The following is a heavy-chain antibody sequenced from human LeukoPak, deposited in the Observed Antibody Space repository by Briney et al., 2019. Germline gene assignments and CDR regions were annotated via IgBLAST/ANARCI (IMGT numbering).Heavy chain of an antibody. CDR3: GKEVERHFDLKY. CDR1: GFTVITSF. Sequence: GGSLRLSCSASGFTVITSFMSWVRQAPGKGLEWVSVIYNDGTTYYADSVKGRFTISRDSSKKILYLQMNSLRAEDTAVYYCGKEVERHFDLKYWGQGTLVTVSS. J-gene: IGHJ4*02. CDR2: IYNDGTT. V-gene: IGHV3-53*01.